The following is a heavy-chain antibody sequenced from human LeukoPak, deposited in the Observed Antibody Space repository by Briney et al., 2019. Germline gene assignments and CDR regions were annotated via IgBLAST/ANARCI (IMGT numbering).Heavy chain of an antibody. D-gene: IGHD4-17*01. J-gene: IGHJ4*02. V-gene: IGHV3-74*01. CDR3: ARGRYYLDY. CDR2: LNSDGSST. CDR1: GFTFSTYW. Sequence: GGSLRLSCAASGFTFSTYWMHWVRHAPGKGLVWVSRLNSDGSSTSYADSVKGRFTISRDNAKNTLYLQMNSLRVEDTAVYYCARGRYYLDYWGQGTLVTVSS.